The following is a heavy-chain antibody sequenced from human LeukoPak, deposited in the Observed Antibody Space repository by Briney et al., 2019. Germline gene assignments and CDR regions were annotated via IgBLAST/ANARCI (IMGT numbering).Heavy chain of an antibody. CDR2: VFHSGDT. CDR1: GYSISSGYY. V-gene: IGHV4-38-2*02. J-gene: IGHJ4*02. Sequence: SETLSLTCTVSGYSISSGYYWGWIRQPPGKGLEWIGIVFHSGDTYNNPSLKSRVTISVDTSKNQFSLKLSSVTPADTAVYYCARVGLMEAYYFDYWGQGTLVTVSS. D-gene: IGHD2-15*01. CDR3: ARVGLMEAYYFDY.